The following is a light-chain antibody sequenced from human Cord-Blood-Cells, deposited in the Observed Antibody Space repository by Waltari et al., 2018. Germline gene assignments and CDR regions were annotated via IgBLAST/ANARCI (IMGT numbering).Light chain of an antibody. CDR1: PSISSY. J-gene: IGKJ1*01. CDR2: AAS. V-gene: IGKV1-39*01. CDR3: QQSYSTPRT. Sequence: DIQMTQSPSSLSASVGDRVTITCRASPSISSYLNWYQQKPGKAPKLLIYAASSLQSGVPSRFSGSRSGTDFTLTISSLQPEDFATYYCQQSYSTPRTFGQGTKVEIK.